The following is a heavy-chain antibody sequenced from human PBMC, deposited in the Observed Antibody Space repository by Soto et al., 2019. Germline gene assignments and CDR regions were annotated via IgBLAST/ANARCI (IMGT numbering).Heavy chain of an antibody. CDR3: AKDSHWAIISPTHDY. CDR2: IYYSGST. Sequence: PSETLSLTCTVSGGSISSYYWSWIRQPPGRGLEWIGYIYYSGSTNYNPSLKSRVTISADSSKKQFSLKLSSVTAVDTAVYYCAKDSHWAIISPTHDYWGHGTLVTVSS. J-gene: IGHJ4*01. V-gene: IGHV4-59*01. CDR1: GGSISSYY. D-gene: IGHD2-2*01.